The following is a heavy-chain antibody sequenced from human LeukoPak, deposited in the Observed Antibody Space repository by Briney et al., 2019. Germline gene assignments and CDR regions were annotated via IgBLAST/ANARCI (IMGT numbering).Heavy chain of an antibody. CDR2: IYYSGST. D-gene: IGHD3-10*01. J-gene: IGHJ4*02. CDR3: ARRGGSGRSFDY. CDR1: GASVSSGGYY. Sequence: TSETLSLTCTVSGASVSSGGYYWSWLRQPPGKGLERIGYIYYSGSTNYNPSLKSRVTISVDTSKNQFSLKVSSVTAADTAVYYCARRGGSGRSFDYWGQGTLVTVSS. V-gene: IGHV4-61*08.